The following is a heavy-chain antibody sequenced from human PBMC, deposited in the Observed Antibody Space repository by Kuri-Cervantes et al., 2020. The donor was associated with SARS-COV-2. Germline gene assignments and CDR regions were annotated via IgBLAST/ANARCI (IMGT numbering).Heavy chain of an antibody. D-gene: IGHD3-10*01. CDR1: GFTFSTAW. J-gene: IGHJ4*02. CDR3: AKDLILSSFSITMVRGVIITVFDY. V-gene: IGHV3-15*01. CDR2: IKSKTNGETT. Sequence: LSLTCAASGFTFSTAWMTWVRQAPGKGLEWVVRIKSKTNGETTDYAAPVKGRFTISRDDSKNTLYLQMNSLRAEDTAVYYCAKDLILSSFSITMVRGVIITVFDYWGQGTLVTVSS.